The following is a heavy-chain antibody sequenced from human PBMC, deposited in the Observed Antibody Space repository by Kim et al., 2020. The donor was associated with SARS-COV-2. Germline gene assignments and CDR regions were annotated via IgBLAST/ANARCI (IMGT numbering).Heavy chain of an antibody. CDR1: GFTFSSYC. D-gene: IGHD1-26*01. V-gene: IGHV3-74*01. J-gene: IGHJ4*02. CDR3: ASRRYTGTYYYFDG. Sequence: GGSLRLSCAASGFTFSSYCMHWVRQAPGKGLVWVSRINSDGGTTSYADSVKGRFTISRDNAKSTLYLQMNSLRAEDTAVYYCASRRYTGTYYYFDGWGQGTLVTVSS. CDR2: INSDGGTT.